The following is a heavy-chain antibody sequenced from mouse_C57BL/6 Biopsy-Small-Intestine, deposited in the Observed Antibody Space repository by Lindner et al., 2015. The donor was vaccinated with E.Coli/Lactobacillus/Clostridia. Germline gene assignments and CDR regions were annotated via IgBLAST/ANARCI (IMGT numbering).Heavy chain of an antibody. V-gene: IGHV5-17*01. D-gene: IGHD2-12*01. CDR3: AREGLYAFDY. CDR2: ISSGSSTI. CDR1: GFTSSDYG. Sequence: VQLQESGGGLVKPGGSLKLSCAASGFTSSDYGMHWVRQAPEKGLEWVAFISSGSSTIYYADTVKGRFTISRDNAKNTLFLQMTSLRSEDTAMYYCAREGLYAFDYWGQGTTLTVSS. J-gene: IGHJ2*01.